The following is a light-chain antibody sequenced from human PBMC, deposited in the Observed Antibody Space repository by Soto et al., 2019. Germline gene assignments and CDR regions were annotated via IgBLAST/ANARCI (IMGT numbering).Light chain of an antibody. J-gene: IGLJ3*02. V-gene: IGLV1-44*01. CDR3: AAWDDSRNGPQ. CDR1: GTNIGINT. Sequence: QSVLTQPPSASGTPGQRVTISCSGSGTNIGINTVNWYQQLPGTAPKLLIYNNNQRSSGVSDRFSGSKSGASASLAISGLLSDDEGHYFCAAWDDSRNGPQFGGGTKLTVL. CDR2: NNN.